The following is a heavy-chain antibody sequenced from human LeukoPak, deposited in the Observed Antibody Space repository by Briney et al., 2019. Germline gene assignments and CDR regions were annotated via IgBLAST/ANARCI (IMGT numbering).Heavy chain of an antibody. CDR1: GLTFSSYW. J-gene: IGHJ3*02. CDR3: ARAGLSDAFDI. V-gene: IGHV3-74*01. Sequence: SGGSLRLSCAASGLTFSSYWMHWVRQAPGKGLVWVSRINRDGSTTTYADSVKGRFTISRDNAKNTLYLQINSLGAEDTAVYYCARAGLSDAFDIWGQGAMVTVSS. CDR2: INRDGSTT. D-gene: IGHD3-3*02.